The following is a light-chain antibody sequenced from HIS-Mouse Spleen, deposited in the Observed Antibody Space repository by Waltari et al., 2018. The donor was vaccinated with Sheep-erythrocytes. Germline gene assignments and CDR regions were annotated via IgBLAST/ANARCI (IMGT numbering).Light chain of an antibody. V-gene: IGLV2-11*01. Sequence: QSALTQPRSVSGSPGQSVTISCTGTSSDVGGYNYVSWYQQHPGKAPKLMIYDVSNRPSGVPDRFSGSKSGNTASLTISGRQAEDEADYYCCSYAGSYNHVFATGTKVTVL. CDR3: CSYAGSYNHV. J-gene: IGLJ1*01. CDR1: SSDVGGYNY. CDR2: DVS.